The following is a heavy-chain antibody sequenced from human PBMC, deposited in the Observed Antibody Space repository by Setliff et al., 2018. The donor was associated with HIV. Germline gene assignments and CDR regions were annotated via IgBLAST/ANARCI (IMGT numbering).Heavy chain of an antibody. CDR3: ARDRGAAMVRGVIDY. D-gene: IGHD3-10*01. J-gene: IGHJ4*02. CDR1: TFSVSEYA. V-gene: IGHV3-23*01. CDR2: ISGSGGST. Sequence: GGSLRLSCAASTFSVSEYAMSWVRQAPGKGLEWVSAISGSGGSTYYADSVKGRFTISRDNAKNSLYLQMNSLRAEDTAVYYCARDRGAAMVRGVIDYWGQGTLVTVSS.